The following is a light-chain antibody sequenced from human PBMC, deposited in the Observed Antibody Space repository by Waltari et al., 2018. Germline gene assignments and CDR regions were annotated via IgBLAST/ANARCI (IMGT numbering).Light chain of an antibody. CDR1: IPNIGNHY. V-gene: IGLV1-51*01. CDR3: ATWDNSLSEVV. CDR2: DKN. Sequence: QSVLTQPPSVSAAPGQKVPISCSGSIPNIGNHYVSWYHQVPGAAPKLPIYDKNKRPSGIPDRFSASKSGTSATLGITGLQIGDEADYYCATWDNSLSEVVFGGGTKLTVL. J-gene: IGLJ2*01.